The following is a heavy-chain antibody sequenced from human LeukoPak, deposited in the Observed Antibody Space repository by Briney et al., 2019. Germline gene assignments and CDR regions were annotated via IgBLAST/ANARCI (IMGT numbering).Heavy chain of an antibody. CDR1: STSFSGYY. J-gene: IGHJ4*02. V-gene: IGHV4-34*01. CDR2: INHSGST. CDR3: ARGPSPNVDPFDS. Sequence: SETLSVTCDVYSTSFSGYYWSWIRQTPGKGLEWIGQINHSGSTLYNPSLESRLTISLDTSKNQFSLNLNSVTAADTAVYYCARGPSPNVDPFDSWGQGHLVTVSS. D-gene: IGHD2-8*01.